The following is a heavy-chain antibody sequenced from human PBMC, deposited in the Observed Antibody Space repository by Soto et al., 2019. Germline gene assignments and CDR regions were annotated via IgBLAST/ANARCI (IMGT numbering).Heavy chain of an antibody. D-gene: IGHD4-4*01. CDR2: INSDGGDT. Sequence: GGSLRLSCAASGFTFSAYAMHWLRQVPGKGLVWVSRINSDGGDTSYADSVKGRFTISRDNAKNTLYLQLNSLRAGDTAVYYGARYVTVYSYAYWGKGTLVPASS. CDR1: GFTFSAYA. V-gene: IGHV3-74*01. J-gene: IGHJ4*02. CDR3: ARYVTVYSYAY.